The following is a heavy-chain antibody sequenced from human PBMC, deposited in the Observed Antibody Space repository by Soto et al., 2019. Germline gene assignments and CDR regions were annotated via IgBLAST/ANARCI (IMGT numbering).Heavy chain of an antibody. Sequence: GGSLRLSCAASGFTFSSYAMSWVRQAPGKGLEWVSAISGSGGSTYYADSVKGRFTISRDNSKNTLYLQMNSLRAEDTAVYYCAKVNAPPTNSRFLEWLPDYYYGMDVWGQGTTVTVSS. CDR3: AKVNAPPTNSRFLEWLPDYYYGMDV. J-gene: IGHJ6*02. V-gene: IGHV3-23*01. CDR1: GFTFSSYA. CDR2: ISGSGGST. D-gene: IGHD3-3*01.